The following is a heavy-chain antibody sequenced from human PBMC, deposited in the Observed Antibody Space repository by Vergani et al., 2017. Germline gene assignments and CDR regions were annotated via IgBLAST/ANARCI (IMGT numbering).Heavy chain of an antibody. J-gene: IGHJ5*02. V-gene: IGHV4-31*03. CDR2: IYYSGST. D-gene: IGHD3-3*01. CDR3: ARGSTIFGVAFNWFDP. CDR1: GGSISSGGYY. Sequence: QVQLQESGPGLVKPSQTLSLTCTVSGGSISSGGYYWGWLRQHPGKGLEWIGYIYYSGSTYYNPSLKGRVTISVDTSKNQFSLKLSSVTAADTAVYYCARGSTIFGVAFNWFDPWGQGTLVTVSS.